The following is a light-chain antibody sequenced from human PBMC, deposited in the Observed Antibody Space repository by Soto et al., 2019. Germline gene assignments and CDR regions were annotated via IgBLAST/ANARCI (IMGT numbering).Light chain of an antibody. J-gene: IGKJ1*01. CDR1: ESIDSW. V-gene: IGKV1-5*03. CDR2: KAS. CDR3: QQYNSYRA. Sequence: IPMTHSPSTRSASVGDRVTITCRASESIDSWLAWHQQKPGRAPKLLISKASSLESGVPSRFSGSGFGTEFTLTISSLQPDDFATYYCQQYNSYRAFGQGTKVDI.